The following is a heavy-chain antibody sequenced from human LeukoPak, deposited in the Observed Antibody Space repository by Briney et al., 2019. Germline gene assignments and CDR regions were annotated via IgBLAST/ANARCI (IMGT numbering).Heavy chain of an antibody. Sequence: SGPALGKATQTLKLTCVNSGFTLTNSGMSVSWIRQPPGKALEWLARIDWEDDKYYSTSLKTRLTISKDTSKNQVVLTMTNMDPLDTGTYYCARTDSSGYNYFDFWSQGTLVTVSS. CDR3: ARTDSSGYNYFDF. CDR1: GFTLTNSGMS. CDR2: IDWEDDK. V-gene: IGHV2-70*11. D-gene: IGHD3-22*01. J-gene: IGHJ4*02.